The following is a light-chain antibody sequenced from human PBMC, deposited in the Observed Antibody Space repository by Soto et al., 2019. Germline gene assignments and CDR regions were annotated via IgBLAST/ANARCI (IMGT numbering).Light chain of an antibody. CDR2: GAF. CDR1: QSVTSN. V-gene: IGKV3-15*01. Sequence: EILMTQSPATLSVSPGERATLPCRASQSVTSNVSSYQQKPGHAPRLLIYGAFIRATGIPARFCGSGSGAEFTLTISSLQSPDFAVYYCQQYNDWPPYSFGQGTKVDIK. CDR3: QQYNDWPPYS. J-gene: IGKJ2*01.